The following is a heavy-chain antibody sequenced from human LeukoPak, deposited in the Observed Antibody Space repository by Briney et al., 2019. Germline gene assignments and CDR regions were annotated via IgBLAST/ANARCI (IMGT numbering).Heavy chain of an antibody. D-gene: IGHD5-18*01. Sequence: GGSLRLSCAASGFTFSGYGMHWVRQAPGKGLEWVALIWFDGSNIYYADSVKGRFTISRDNSKNTLYLQMNSLRAEDTAVYYCARSGDGYSYGSDFWGQGTLVTVSS. J-gene: IGHJ4*02. CDR2: IWFDGSNI. CDR1: GFTFSGYG. CDR3: ARSGDGYSYGSDF. V-gene: IGHV3-33*01.